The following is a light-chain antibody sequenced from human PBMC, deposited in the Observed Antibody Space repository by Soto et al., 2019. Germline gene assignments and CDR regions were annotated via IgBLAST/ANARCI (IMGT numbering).Light chain of an antibody. CDR2: GVS. CDR1: QSVSSTY. Sequence: ESVLTQSPGTLSLSPGERVTLSCRASQSVSSTYLAWYQQKPGQAPRLLIYGVSSRATGIPDRFSGSGSGTDFTLTISILEPEDFAVYYCQQYGSSPWTFGQGTKVDIK. J-gene: IGKJ1*01. V-gene: IGKV3-20*01. CDR3: QQYGSSPWT.